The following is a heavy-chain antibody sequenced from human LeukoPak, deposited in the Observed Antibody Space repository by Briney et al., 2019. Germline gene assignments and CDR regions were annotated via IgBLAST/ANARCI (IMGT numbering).Heavy chain of an antibody. CDR2: ISYDGSNK. Sequence: GGSLRLSCAASGFTFSSYGMHWVRQAPGKGLEWVAVISYDGSNKYYADSVKGRFTISRDNSKNTLYLQMNSLRAEDTAVYYCAKEEVTTVTTGFDPWGQGTLATVSS. D-gene: IGHD4-17*01. V-gene: IGHV3-30*18. CDR1: GFTFSSYG. CDR3: AKEEVTTVTTGFDP. J-gene: IGHJ5*02.